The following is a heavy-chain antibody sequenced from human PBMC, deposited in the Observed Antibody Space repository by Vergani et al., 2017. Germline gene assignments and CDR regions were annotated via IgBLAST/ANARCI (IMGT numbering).Heavy chain of an antibody. Sequence: QVHLEQSGTEVKKPGSSVKVSCKVSGDIFNNYTVTWVRQAHGQGLEWMGRIIPIIRLATSAQKFQDRVKITGDTSTNTVYMEMNNLRSEDTAVYYCARVSPGDNSGWEPFDYWGQGTLVTVSS. CDR1: GDIFNNYT. D-gene: IGHD6-19*01. CDR2: IIPIIRLA. CDR3: ARVSPGDNSGWEPFDY. J-gene: IGHJ4*02. V-gene: IGHV1-69*02.